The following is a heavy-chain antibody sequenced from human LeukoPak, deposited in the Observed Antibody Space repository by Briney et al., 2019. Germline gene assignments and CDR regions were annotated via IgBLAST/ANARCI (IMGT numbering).Heavy chain of an antibody. J-gene: IGHJ4*02. CDR3: ASHSSSVGRTFDY. V-gene: IGHV4-61*01. CDR1: GYSISSSYY. D-gene: IGHD6-6*01. CDR2: IYYSGST. Sequence: PSETLSLTCSVSGYSISSSYYWSWIRQPPGKGLEWIGYIYYSGSTNYNPSLKSRVTISVDTSKNQFSLKLSSVTAADTAVYYCASHSSSVGRTFDYWGQGTLVTVSS.